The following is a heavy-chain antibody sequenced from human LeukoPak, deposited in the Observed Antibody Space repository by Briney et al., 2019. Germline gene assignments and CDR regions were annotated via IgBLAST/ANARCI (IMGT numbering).Heavy chain of an antibody. Sequence: SETLSLTCTVSGGSISSSSYYWGWIRQPPGKGLEWIGSIYYSGSTYYNPSPKSRVTISVDTSKNQFSLKPSSVTAADTAVYYCARDRELRFLEWLSPDYYYYGMDVWGQGTTVTVSS. J-gene: IGHJ6*02. CDR1: GGSISSSSYY. CDR3: ARDRELRFLEWLSPDYYYYGMDV. D-gene: IGHD3-3*01. V-gene: IGHV4-39*07. CDR2: IYYSGST.